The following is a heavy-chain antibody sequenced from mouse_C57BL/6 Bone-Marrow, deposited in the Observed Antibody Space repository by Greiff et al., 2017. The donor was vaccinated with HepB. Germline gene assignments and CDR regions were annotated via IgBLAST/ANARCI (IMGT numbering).Heavy chain of an antibody. J-gene: IGHJ2*01. V-gene: IGHV1-55*01. CDR1: GYTFTSYW. CDR3: ARSPFYGSSNFDY. Sequence: QVHVKQPGAELVKPGASVKMSCKASGYTFTSYWITWVKQRPGQGLEWIGDIYPGSGSTNYNEKFKSKATLTVDTSSSTAYMQLSSLTSEDSAVYYCARSPFYGSSNFDYWGQGTTLTVSS. CDR2: IYPGSGST. D-gene: IGHD1-1*01.